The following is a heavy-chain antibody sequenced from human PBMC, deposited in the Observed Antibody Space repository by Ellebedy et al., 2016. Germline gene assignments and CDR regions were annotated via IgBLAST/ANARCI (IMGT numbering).Heavy chain of an antibody. V-gene: IGHV3-66*01. CDR1: GFSVSSNY. Sequence: GGSLRLPCVVSGFSVSSNYLSWVRQAPGKGLEWVSVIYAGGSTFYADSVKGRFTISRDNSKNTLYLQMNRLRAEDTAMYYCARGKTIPGPEPLDYWGQGTLITVSS. CDR2: IYAGGST. CDR3: ARGKTIPGPEPLDY. J-gene: IGHJ4*02. D-gene: IGHD1-14*01.